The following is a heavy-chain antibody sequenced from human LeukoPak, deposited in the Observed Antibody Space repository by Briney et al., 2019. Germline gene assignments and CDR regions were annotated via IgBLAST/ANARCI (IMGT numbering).Heavy chain of an antibody. V-gene: IGHV4-4*09. J-gene: IGHJ3*02. CDR3: ARQNDI. CDR1: GGPISSYY. Sequence: PSETLSLTCTVSGGPISSYYWSWIRQPPGKGLEWIGYIYTSGSTNYNPSLKSRVTISVDTSKNQFSLKLSSVTAADTAVHYCARQNDIWGQGTMVTVSS. CDR2: IYTSGST.